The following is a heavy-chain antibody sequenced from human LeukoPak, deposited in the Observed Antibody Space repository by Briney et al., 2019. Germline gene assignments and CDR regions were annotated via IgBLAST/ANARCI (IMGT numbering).Heavy chain of an antibody. CDR3: ARCSRGTSVGMDV. Sequence: PSETLSLTCSVSGGSISNYYWTWIRQPPAKGLEWIGYIYYSGNTNYNPSLKSRVTISLDTSKNQLSLKLTSVTAADTAVYYCARCSRGTSVGMDVWGQGTTVTVSS. J-gene: IGHJ6*02. V-gene: IGHV4-59*08. CDR1: GGSISNYY. CDR2: IYYSGNT. D-gene: IGHD1-1*01.